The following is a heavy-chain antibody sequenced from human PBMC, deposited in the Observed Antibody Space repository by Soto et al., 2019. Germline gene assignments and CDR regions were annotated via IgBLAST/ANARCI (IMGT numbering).Heavy chain of an antibody. Sequence: ASVKVSCKASGYTFTSYGISWVRQAPGQGLEWMGWISAYNGNTNYAQKLQGRVTMTTDTSTSTAYMELRSLRSDDTAVYYCAREQEGYSSSWFLFGGYDYWGQGTLVTVSS. CDR2: ISAYNGNT. J-gene: IGHJ4*02. CDR3: AREQEGYSSSWFLFGGYDY. D-gene: IGHD6-13*01. CDR1: GYTFTSYG. V-gene: IGHV1-18*01.